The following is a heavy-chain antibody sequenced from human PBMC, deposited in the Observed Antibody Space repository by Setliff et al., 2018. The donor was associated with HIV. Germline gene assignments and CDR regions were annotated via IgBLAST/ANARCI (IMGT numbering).Heavy chain of an antibody. V-gene: IGHV4-28*01. J-gene: IGHJ2*01. CDR2: LYNSRGT. Sequence: SETLSLTCAVSGYSIRSNYWWGWIRQPPGKGLEWIGYLYNSRGTYYNPSLKSRVTMSVDTSKNQFSLKVRSVTAVDTAVYYCARSALWFGKADWYVDLWGRGTLVTV. CDR3: ARSALWFGKADWYVDL. D-gene: IGHD3-10*01. CDR1: GYSIRSNYW.